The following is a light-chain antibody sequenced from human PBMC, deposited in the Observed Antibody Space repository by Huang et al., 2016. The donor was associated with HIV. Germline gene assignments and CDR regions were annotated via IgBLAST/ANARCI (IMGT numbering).Light chain of an antibody. CDR2: GAS. Sequence: EIVMTQSPATLSVSPGERATLSCRASQRVGSNLAWNQQTPGQAPRLLIYGASTRATDIPARFSGSGSGTEFTLTITSLQSEDFAVYYCQQSNSLPWTFGQGTKVEIK. CDR3: QQSNSLPWT. CDR1: QRVGSN. V-gene: IGKV3-15*01. J-gene: IGKJ1*01.